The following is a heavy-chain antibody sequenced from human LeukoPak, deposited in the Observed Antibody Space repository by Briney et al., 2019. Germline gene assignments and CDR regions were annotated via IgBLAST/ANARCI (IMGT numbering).Heavy chain of an antibody. CDR3: ARDHNYAFDN. V-gene: IGHV3-48*04. CDR2: IGISSGNT. D-gene: IGHD1-1*01. CDR1: GITFSDYS. Sequence: GGSLRLSCAASGITFSDYSMNWVSQAPGKGLEWISWIGISSGNTKYADSVKGRFTISEDNAKNSLYLQMNSLRVEDTAVYYCARDHNYAFDNWGQGTLVTVSS. J-gene: IGHJ4*02.